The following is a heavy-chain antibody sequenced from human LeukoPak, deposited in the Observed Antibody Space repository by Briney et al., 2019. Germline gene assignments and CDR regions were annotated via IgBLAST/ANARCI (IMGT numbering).Heavy chain of an antibody. Sequence: ASVKVSCKASGYSLTGYYMHWVRQARGQGLEWMGWINPYSGGTNYGQKFQGRVTMTRDTSVSTAYMELSRLRSDDTAVYYCVRDRTKYCSSTSCPLDYWGQGTLVTVSS. CDR3: VRDRTKYCSSTSCPLDY. CDR1: GYSLTGYY. V-gene: IGHV1-2*02. J-gene: IGHJ4*02. D-gene: IGHD2-2*01. CDR2: INPYSGGT.